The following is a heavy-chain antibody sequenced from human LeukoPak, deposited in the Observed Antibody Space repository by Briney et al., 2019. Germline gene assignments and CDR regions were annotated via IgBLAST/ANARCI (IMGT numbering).Heavy chain of an antibody. J-gene: IGHJ4*02. CDR2: IYSGGST. Sequence: PGGSLRLSCAASGFTVSSNYMSWVRQAPGKGLEWVSVIYSGGSTYYADSVKGRFTISRDNSKNTLYLQMNSLRAEDTAVYFCARDRVQLWALDYWGQGTLVTVSS. CDR3: ARDRVQLWALDY. V-gene: IGHV3-66*01. CDR1: GFTVSSNY. D-gene: IGHD5-18*01.